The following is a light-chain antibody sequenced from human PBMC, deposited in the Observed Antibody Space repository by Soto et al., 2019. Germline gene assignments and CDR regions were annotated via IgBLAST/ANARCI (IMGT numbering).Light chain of an antibody. CDR1: RSDVWSFNL. CDR3: CSYAGTNTFV. J-gene: IGLJ1*01. Sequence: QSALTQPASVSGSPGQSITISCTGTRSDVWSFNLVSWYQQHPGKAPKLIIYEGNKRPSGVSNRFSGSKSANTASLTISGLQTEDEADYYCCSYAGTNTFVFGTGTKLTVL. V-gene: IGLV2-23*01. CDR2: EGN.